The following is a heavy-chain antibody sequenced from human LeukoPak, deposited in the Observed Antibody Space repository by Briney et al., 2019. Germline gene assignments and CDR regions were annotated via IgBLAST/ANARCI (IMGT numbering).Heavy chain of an antibody. CDR1: GFTFSSYA. CDR2: ISYDGSNK. Sequence: PGGSLRLSCAASGFTFSSYAMHWVRQAPGKGLEWVAVISYDGSNKYYADSVKGRFTISRDNSKNSLYLQMNSLRAEDTAVYYCGRGEHYSSSWYGWIDPWGQGTTVTVSS. V-gene: IGHV3-30*07. J-gene: IGHJ6*02. D-gene: IGHD6-13*01. CDR3: GRGEHYSSSWYGWIDP.